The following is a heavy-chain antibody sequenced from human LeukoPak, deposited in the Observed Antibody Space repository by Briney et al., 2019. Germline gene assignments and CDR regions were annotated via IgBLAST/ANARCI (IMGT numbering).Heavy chain of an antibody. J-gene: IGHJ4*02. D-gene: IGHD3-22*01. Sequence: XGSTNYKPSLESRVTVSVDSSKNQFSLNLTSVTAADTAVYYCARTSYYYDTSGYYLYYFDYWGQGTLVTVSS. CDR3: ARTSYYYDTSGYYLYYFDY. CDR2: XGST. V-gene: IGHV4-4*07.